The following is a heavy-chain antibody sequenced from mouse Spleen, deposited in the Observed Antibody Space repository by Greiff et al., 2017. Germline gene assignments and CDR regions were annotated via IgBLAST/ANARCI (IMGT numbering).Heavy chain of an antibody. V-gene: IGHV1-39*01. CDR1: GYSFTDYN. D-gene: IGHD1-1*01. Sequence: LVESGPELVKPGASVKISCKASGYSFTDYNMNWVKQSNGKSLEWIGVINPNYGTTSYNQKFKGKATLTVDQSSSTAYMQLNSLTSEDSAVYYCARTHYYGSSPYYFDYWGQGTTLTVSS. CDR3: ARTHYYGSSPYYFDY. J-gene: IGHJ2*01. CDR2: INPNYGTT.